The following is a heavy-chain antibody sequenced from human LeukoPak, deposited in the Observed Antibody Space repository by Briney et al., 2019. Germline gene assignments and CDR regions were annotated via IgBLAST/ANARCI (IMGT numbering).Heavy chain of an antibody. D-gene: IGHD5-12*01. J-gene: IGHJ4*02. CDR3: AKDLVDSGYDFDY. CDR1: GFTVSSNY. CDR2: ISGSGGST. V-gene: IGHV3-23*01. Sequence: GGSLRLSCAASGFTVSSNYMSWVRQAPGKGLEWVSAISGSGGSTYYADSVKGRFTISRDNSKNTLYLQMNSLRAEDTAVYYCAKDLVDSGYDFDYWGQGTLVTVSS.